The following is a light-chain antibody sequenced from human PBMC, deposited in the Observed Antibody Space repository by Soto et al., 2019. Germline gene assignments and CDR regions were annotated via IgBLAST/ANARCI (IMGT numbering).Light chain of an antibody. CDR3: QHRSNWPPIT. CDR2: DAS. J-gene: IGKJ5*01. Sequence: EIVLTQSPATLSLSPGERATLSCRASQSVSSYLVWYQQKPGQAPRLLIFDASNRATGIPARFSGSGSGTDFTLTISSLEPEDFAVYYCQHRSNWPPITFGQGTRLESK. CDR1: QSVSSY. V-gene: IGKV3-11*01.